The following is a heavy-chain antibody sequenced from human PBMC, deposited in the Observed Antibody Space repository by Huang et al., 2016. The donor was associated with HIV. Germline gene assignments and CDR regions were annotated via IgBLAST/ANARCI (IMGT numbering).Heavy chain of an antibody. CDR2: IKIDGRTT. CDR1: GFKFSNYW. V-gene: IGHV3-74*01. Sequence: EEHLVESGGGLVQPGGFLRLSCEASGFKFSNYWMQWVSHAPGKWVMLVARIKIDGRTTDYADSVKGRFTIAGDNAKNTLYLQMSSRTAEDTAIYYCARAGGFEIWGQGTVVTVSS. J-gene: IGHJ3*02. D-gene: IGHD2-15*01. CDR3: ARAGGFEI.